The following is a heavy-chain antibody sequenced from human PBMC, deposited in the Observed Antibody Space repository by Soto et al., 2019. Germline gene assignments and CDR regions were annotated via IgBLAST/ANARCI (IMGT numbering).Heavy chain of an antibody. D-gene: IGHD5-18*01. Sequence: SQTLSLTCAISGDSVSSNSAAWNWIRQSPSRGLEWLGRTYYRSRWYNDYAVSVKSRITVNPDTSKNQFSLKLSSVTAADTAVYYCARDKWIQLPQGMDVWGQGTTVTVSS. CDR2: TYYRSRWYN. CDR3: ARDKWIQLPQGMDV. CDR1: GDSVSSNSAA. J-gene: IGHJ6*02. V-gene: IGHV6-1*01.